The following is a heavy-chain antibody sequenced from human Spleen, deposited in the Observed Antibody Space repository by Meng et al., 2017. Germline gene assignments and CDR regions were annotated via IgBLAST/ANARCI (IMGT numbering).Heavy chain of an antibody. Sequence: VQLQESGPGRGKPSGSVSLTCTVSGDSISSDIWWSWVRQPPGKGLEWIGEVYHRGDTNYNPSLKSRVVISVDKSKNQFSLNLSSVTAADTAVYYCGRDQGRELINHWGQGTLVTVSS. CDR3: GRDQGRELINH. CDR1: GDSISSDIW. V-gene: IGHV4-4*02. J-gene: IGHJ4*02. CDR2: VYHRGDT. D-gene: IGHD1-7*01.